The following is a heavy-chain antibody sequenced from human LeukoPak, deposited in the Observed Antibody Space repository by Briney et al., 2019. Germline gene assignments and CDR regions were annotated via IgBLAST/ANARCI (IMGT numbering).Heavy chain of an antibody. Sequence: SETLPLTCTVSGGSISSYYWSWIRQPAGKGLEWIGRIYTSGSTNYNPSLKSRVTMSVDTSKNQFSLKLSSVTAADTAVYYCARDNGVATIIRDPINWFDPWGQGTLVTVSS. J-gene: IGHJ5*02. D-gene: IGHD5-12*01. CDR3: ARDNGVATIIRDPINWFDP. CDR2: IYTSGST. CDR1: GGSISSYY. V-gene: IGHV4-4*07.